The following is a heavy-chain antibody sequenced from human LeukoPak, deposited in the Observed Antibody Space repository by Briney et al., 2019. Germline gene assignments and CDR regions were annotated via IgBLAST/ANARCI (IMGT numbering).Heavy chain of an antibody. CDR3: AKAHYVWGSYRYSFDY. V-gene: IGHV3-30*02. D-gene: IGHD3-16*02. CDR2: IRYDGSNK. Sequence: PGGSLRLSCAASGFTFSSYGMHWVRQAPGKGLEWVAFIRYDGSNKYYADSVKGRFTISRDNSKNTLYLQVNSLRAEDTAVYYCAKAHYVWGSYRYSFDYWGQGTLVTVSS. J-gene: IGHJ4*02. CDR1: GFTFSSYG.